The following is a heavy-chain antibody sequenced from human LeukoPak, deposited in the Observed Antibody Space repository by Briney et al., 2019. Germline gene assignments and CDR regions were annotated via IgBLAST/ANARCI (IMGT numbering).Heavy chain of an antibody. D-gene: IGHD6-19*01. CDR1: GYTFIGYN. J-gene: IGHJ4*02. Sequence: ASVKVSCKASGYTFIGYNMHWLRQAPGQGLEWMGWINPNSGGTNYAQKFQGRVTMTRDTSISTGYMELGRLRFDDTAVYYCVSEVGPGYSSGWYHYWGQGTLVTVSS. CDR3: VSEVGPGYSSGWYHY. V-gene: IGHV1-2*02. CDR2: INPNSGGT.